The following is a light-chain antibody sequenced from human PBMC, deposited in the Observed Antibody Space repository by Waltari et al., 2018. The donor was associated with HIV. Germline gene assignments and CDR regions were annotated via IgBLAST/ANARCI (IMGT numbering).Light chain of an antibody. CDR3: QQYGSSPLT. CDR1: QSVSSTD. CDR2: GAS. Sequence: LVLTQSPSPLSLSSGERATFSCRASQSVSSTDLAWYQQKPGQTPRLLIYGASSRATGIPDRFSGSGSGTDFTLTISRLEPEDFAVYYCQQYGSSPLTCGGGTKVEIK. V-gene: IGKV3-20*01. J-gene: IGKJ4*01.